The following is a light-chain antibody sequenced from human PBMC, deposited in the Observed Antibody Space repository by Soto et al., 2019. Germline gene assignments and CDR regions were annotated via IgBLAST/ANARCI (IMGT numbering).Light chain of an antibody. CDR3: SSSTGDKTVL. J-gene: IGLJ2*01. CDR2: DVS. V-gene: IGLV2-14*03. CDR1: STDVGGYNY. Sequence: QSALTQPASVSGSPGQSITISCTGTSTDVGGYNYVSWHQQHPGKAPKLMIFDVSKRPSGVSNRFSGSKSGDTASLTISGVQAEEEADYYYSSSTGDKTVLFGGGTKLTVL.